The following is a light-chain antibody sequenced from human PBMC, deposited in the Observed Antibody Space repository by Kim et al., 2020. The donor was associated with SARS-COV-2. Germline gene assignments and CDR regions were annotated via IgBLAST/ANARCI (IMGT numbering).Light chain of an antibody. CDR3: TSYTTNNTRV. J-gene: IGLJ2*01. Sequence: QSALTQPASVSGSPGQSITISCTGTSSDVGAYNYVSWFQQHPGKVPKLMIYEVSNRPSGVSNRFSASKSGNTASLTISGLQAEDEADYYCTSYTTNNTRVFGGGTQLTVL. CDR2: EVS. CDR1: SSDVGAYNY. V-gene: IGLV2-14*03.